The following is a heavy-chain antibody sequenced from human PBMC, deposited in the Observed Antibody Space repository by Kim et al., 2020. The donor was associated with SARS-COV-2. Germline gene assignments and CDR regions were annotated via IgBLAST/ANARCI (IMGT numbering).Heavy chain of an antibody. Sequence: SETLSLTCAVSGGSISSLSWWSWVRQAPGKGLEWIGEISHRGSPNYHPSLKSRMTISIDSSKNQFSLKLTSVTAADTAIYFCAGFSADMMSMMWGRGGWFDPWGQRTLVTVSS. D-gene: IGHD3-16*01. V-gene: IGHV4-4*02. J-gene: IGHJ5*02. CDR1: GGSISSLSW. CDR3: AGFSADMMSMMWGRGGWFDP. CDR2: ISHRGSP.